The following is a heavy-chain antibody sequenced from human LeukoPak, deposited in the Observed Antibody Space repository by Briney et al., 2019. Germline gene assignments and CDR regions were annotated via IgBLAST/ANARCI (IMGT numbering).Heavy chain of an antibody. CDR1: GGSFSGYY. D-gene: IGHD5-12*01. Sequence: PSETLSLTCAVYGGSFSGYYWSWIRQPPGKGLEWIGEINHSGSTNYNPSLKSRVTISVDTSKNQFSLKLSSVTAADTAVYYCAGWRDYSGYPPDVFDYWGQGTLVTVSS. CDR2: INHSGST. CDR3: AGWRDYSGYPPDVFDY. V-gene: IGHV4-34*01. J-gene: IGHJ4*02.